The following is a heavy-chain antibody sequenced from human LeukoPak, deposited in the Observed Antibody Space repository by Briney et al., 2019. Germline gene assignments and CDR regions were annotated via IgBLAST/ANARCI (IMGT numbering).Heavy chain of an antibody. CDR2: IYHSGST. J-gene: IGHJ4*02. V-gene: IGHV4-4*02. Sequence: SETLSLTCAVSGGSISSSNWWSWVRQPPGKGLEWIGEIYHSGSTNYNPSLKSRVTISVDTSKNQFSLKLSSVTAVDTAVYYCARATAGTTLFEGIDYWGQGTLVTVSS. CDR3: ARATAGTTLFEGIDY. CDR1: GGSISSSNW. D-gene: IGHD1-1*01.